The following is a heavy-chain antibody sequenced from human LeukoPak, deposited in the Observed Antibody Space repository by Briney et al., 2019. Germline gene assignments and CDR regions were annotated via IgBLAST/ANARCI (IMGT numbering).Heavy chain of an antibody. V-gene: IGHV1-69*13. CDR1: GGTFSSYA. Sequence: SVKVSCTASGGTFSSYAISWVRQAPGQGLEWMGGIIPIFGTANYAQKFQGRVTITADESTSTAYMELSSLRSEDTAVYYCARGTGYCSSTSCPMDYWGQGTLVTVSS. CDR3: ARGTGYCSSTSCPMDY. J-gene: IGHJ4*02. D-gene: IGHD2-2*01. CDR2: IIPIFGTA.